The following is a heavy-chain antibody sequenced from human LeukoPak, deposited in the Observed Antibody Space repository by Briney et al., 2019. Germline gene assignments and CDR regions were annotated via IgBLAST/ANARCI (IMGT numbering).Heavy chain of an antibody. Sequence: GGSLRLSCAASGFTFSTYGMHWVRPPAGKGLEWVAFIRDDGSNKVHASSVEGRFTISRHNSKYPLYLEMDSLRAEYTAMYYCAKSCSGGSCFPDSWGQGTLATVSP. J-gene: IGHJ4*02. V-gene: IGHV3-30*02. CDR3: AKSCSGGSCFPDS. CDR2: IRDDGSNK. CDR1: GFTFSTYG. D-gene: IGHD2-15*01.